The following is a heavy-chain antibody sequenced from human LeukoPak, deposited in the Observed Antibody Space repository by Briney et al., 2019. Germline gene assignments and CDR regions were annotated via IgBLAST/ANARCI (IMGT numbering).Heavy chain of an antibody. CDR3: ARFPSFYDLSGAANAFDI. CDR1: ADSISNFW. Sequence: SETLSLTCTVSADSISNFWWNWIRLPAGKGLEWIGRIHTSGGNNYNPSLRSRVTMSLDTSKNQFSLQLTSVTAADTTVYYCARFPSFYDLSGAANAFDIWGQGTMVIVSS. CDR2: IHTSGGN. V-gene: IGHV4-4*07. D-gene: IGHD2-15*01. J-gene: IGHJ3*02.